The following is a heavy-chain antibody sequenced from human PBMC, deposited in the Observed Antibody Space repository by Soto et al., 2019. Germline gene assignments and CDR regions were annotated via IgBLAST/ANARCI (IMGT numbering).Heavy chain of an antibody. J-gene: IGHJ5*01. CDR1: GGSFSGYY. CDR2: IFYSGNT. CDR3: AGRTSLTSVEIFSGGLSGYNWVDP. D-gene: IGHD3-3*01. V-gene: IGHV4-59*04. Sequence: SETLSLTCAVYGGSFSGYYWAWIRQPPGKGLEWIGSIFYSGNTYYNPSLKSRVTMSVDTSQNQFSLKLSSVTAADTAVYYCAGRTSLTSVEIFSGGLSGYNWVDPWGRGTLVTV.